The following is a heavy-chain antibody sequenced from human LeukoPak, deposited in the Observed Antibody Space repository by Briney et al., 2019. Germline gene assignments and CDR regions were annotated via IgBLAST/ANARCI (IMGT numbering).Heavy chain of an antibody. D-gene: IGHD2-21*01. J-gene: IGHJ6*02. V-gene: IGHV4-59*01. Sequence: SETLSLTCTVSGGSISSYYWSWIRQPPGKGLEWIGYIYYSGSTNYNPSLKSRVTISVDTSKNRFSLKLSSVTAADTAVYYCARIFLFPYGMDVWGQGTTVTVSS. CDR3: ARIFLFPYGMDV. CDR2: IYYSGST. CDR1: GGSISSYY.